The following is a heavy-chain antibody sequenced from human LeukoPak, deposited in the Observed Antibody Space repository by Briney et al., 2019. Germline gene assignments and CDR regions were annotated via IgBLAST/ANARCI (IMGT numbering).Heavy chain of an antibody. CDR1: GYTFTGYY. CDR3: ARVWAAASNYFDC. CDR2: INPNSGGT. J-gene: IGHJ4*02. V-gene: IGHV1-2*02. Sequence: ASVKVSCKASGYTFTGYYVHWLRQAPGQRLEWVGWINPNSGGTNYAQKFQGRVTMTRDTSISTAYMELRSDDTAVYYCARVWAAASNYFDCWGQGTLVTVSS. D-gene: IGHD6-13*01.